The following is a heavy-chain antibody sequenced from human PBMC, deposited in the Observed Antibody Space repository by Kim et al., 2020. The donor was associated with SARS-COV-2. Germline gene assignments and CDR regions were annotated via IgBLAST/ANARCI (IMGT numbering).Heavy chain of an antibody. D-gene: IGHD3-9*01. CDR1: GYTFTGYY. CDR2: INPNSGGT. J-gene: IGHJ6*02. CDR3: ARGFDDILTGPWAYYYYGMDV. V-gene: IGHV1-2*04. Sequence: ASVKVSCKASGYTFTGYYMHWVRQAPGQGIEWMGWINPNSGGTNYAQKFQGWVTMTRDTSISTAYMELSRLRSDDTAVYYCARGFDDILTGPWAYYYYGMDVWGQGTTVTVSS.